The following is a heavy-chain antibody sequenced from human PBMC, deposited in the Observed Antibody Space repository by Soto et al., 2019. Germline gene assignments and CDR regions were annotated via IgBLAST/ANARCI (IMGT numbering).Heavy chain of an antibody. CDR1: GFTFSNYA. CDR3: ARDAGELPVVTVGVFVF. V-gene: IGHV3-23*01. CDR2: FSGSGDST. J-gene: IGHJ4*02. Sequence: GGSLRLSCAASGFTFSNYAMSWVRQAPGKGLEWVSAFSGSGDSTFYADSVKGRFTVSRDNSKKTLYLQLNSLTDEDTAVYYCARDAGELPVVTVGVFVFWGRGTLVTVSS. D-gene: IGHD3-22*01.